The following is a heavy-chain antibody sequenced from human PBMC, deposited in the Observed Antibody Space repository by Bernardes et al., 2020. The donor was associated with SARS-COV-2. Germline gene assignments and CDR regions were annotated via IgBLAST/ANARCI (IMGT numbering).Heavy chain of an antibody. Sequence: GSLRLSCAASGFTLSSYWMSWVRQAPGKGLEWVANIKQDGSEKYYVDTVKGRFTISREKAKNSLYLQMNSLRAVDTAVYFCARVGQWLVRVHDYWGQGTLVTVSS. CDR2: IKQDGSEK. J-gene: IGHJ4*02. CDR1: GFTLSSYW. CDR3: ARVGQWLVRVHDY. V-gene: IGHV3-7*01. D-gene: IGHD6-19*01.